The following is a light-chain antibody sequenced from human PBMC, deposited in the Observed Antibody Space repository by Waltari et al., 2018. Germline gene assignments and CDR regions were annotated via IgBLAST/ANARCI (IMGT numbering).Light chain of an antibody. CDR1: QSISSY. CDR3: QQSSSTPPWT. J-gene: IGKJ1*01. Sequence: DIQMTQSPSSLSASVGDRVTITCRASQSISSYLNWYQQKPRKSPNLLIYGASSLQSGVPSRFSGSGAGTDFTLTISSLQPEDFATYYCQQSSSTPPWTFGQGTKVEI. V-gene: IGKV1-39*01. CDR2: GAS.